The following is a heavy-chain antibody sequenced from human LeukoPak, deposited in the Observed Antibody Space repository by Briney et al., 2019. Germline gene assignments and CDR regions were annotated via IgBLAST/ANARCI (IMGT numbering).Heavy chain of an antibody. CDR3: ARAALDSRNYYYGLDV. Sequence: GGSLRLSCAASGFTFSDYYMSWIRQAPGKGLEWVSYIKSSSGPKYYVDSVKGRFTISRDNAKNSLYLQMNSLRAEDTAVYYCARAALDSRNYYYGLDVWGQGTTVTLSS. CDR1: GFTFSDYY. V-gene: IGHV3-11*01. CDR2: IKSSSGPK. J-gene: IGHJ6*02. D-gene: IGHD1-14*01.